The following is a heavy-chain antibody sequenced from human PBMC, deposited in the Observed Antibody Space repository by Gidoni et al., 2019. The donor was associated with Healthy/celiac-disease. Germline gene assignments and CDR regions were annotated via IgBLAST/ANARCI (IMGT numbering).Heavy chain of an antibody. Sequence: QVQLVQSGAEVTKPGSSVKFSCKASGGTFRSYALSWVRPAPGQGLAWVGGILPIFGTANSAQKVQGRVTITADESTRTAYMELSSLGSEDTAVYYCAREKDSGSYWVYFEYWDQGTLVTVSS. V-gene: IGHV1-69*01. D-gene: IGHD1-26*01. CDR3: AREKDSGSYWVYFEY. J-gene: IGHJ4*02. CDR2: ILPIFGTA. CDR1: GGTFRSYA.